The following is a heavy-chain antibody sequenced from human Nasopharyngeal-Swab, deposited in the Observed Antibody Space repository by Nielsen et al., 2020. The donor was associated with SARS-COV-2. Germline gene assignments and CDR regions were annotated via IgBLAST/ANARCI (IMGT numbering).Heavy chain of an antibody. CDR2: IRSKAYGGTT. V-gene: IGHV3-49*04. D-gene: IGHD3-22*01. J-gene: IGHJ4*02. Sequence: GESLKISCTASGFTFVDYAMSWVRQAPGKGLEWVGFIRSKAYGGTTEYAASVKGRFTISRDDAKSIDYLQMIRLKTEDTAVYYCTRGRSYYDSSGYLDYWGQGTLVTVSS. CDR3: TRGRSYYDSSGYLDY. CDR1: GFTFVDYA.